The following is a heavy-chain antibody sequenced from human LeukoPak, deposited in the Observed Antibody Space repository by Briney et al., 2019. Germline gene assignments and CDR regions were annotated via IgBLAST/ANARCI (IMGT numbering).Heavy chain of an antibody. CDR2: ISSSSSTI. V-gene: IGHV3-48*01. D-gene: IGHD5-24*01. J-gene: IGHJ4*02. CDR3: ARDTSQMATGKIPFDY. Sequence: PGGSLRLSCAASGFTFSSYSMNWVRQAPGKGLEWASYISSSSSTIYYADSVKGRFTISRDNAKNSLYLQMNSLRAEDTAVYYCARDTSQMATGKIPFDYWGQGTLVTVSS. CDR1: GFTFSSYS.